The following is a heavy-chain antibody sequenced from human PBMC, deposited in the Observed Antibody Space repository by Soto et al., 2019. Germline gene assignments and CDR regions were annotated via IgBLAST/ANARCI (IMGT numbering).Heavy chain of an antibody. J-gene: IGHJ5*02. Sequence: QVQLVQSGAEVKKPGASVKVSCKASGYSFIDYDIIWVRQATGQGLEWMGWMTPNSGNTGYAQKFQGRVTLIRDTSIGTAYMELSSLKSEDTAVYYCARNPYCSGLFDPWGQGTLVTVSS. D-gene: IGHD2-15*01. CDR1: GYSFIDYD. V-gene: IGHV1-8*01. CDR2: MTPNSGNT. CDR3: ARNPYCSGLFDP.